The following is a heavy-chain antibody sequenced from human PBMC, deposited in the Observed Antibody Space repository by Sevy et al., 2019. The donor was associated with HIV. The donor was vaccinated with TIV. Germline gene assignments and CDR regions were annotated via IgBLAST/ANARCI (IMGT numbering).Heavy chain of an antibody. J-gene: IGHJ6*02. CDR1: GYTFTSYG. V-gene: IGHV1-18*01. CDR2: ISAYNGNT. CDR3: ARDLSNTSSYYYYYGMDV. D-gene: IGHD2-2*02. Sequence: ASVKVSCKASGYTFTSYGISWVRQAPGQGLEWMGWISAYNGNTNYAQKLQGRVTMTTDTSTSTAYMELRSLRSDDTAVYYCARDLSNTSSYYYYYGMDVWAKGPRSPSP.